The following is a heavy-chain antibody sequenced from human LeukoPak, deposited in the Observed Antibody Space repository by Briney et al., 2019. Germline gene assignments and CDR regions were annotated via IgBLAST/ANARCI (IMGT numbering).Heavy chain of an antibody. CDR3: AKIGVIGKWYYDI. D-gene: IGHD3-10*01. CDR2: ISSGSDYT. J-gene: IGHJ2*01. V-gene: IGHV3-23*01. Sequence: GGSLRLSCAASGFSFSSHGMSWVRQAPGKGPEWVSSISSGSDYTFYADSVKGRFIVSRDNYKHTLYLQMYSPRAGDTAVYYCAKIGVIGKWYYDIWGRGTLVTVSS. CDR1: GFSFSSHG.